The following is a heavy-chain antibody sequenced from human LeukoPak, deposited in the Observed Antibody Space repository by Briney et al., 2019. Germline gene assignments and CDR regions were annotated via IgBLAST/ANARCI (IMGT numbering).Heavy chain of an antibody. J-gene: IGHJ4*02. CDR3: ARGPPGDSSGYWVFAY. V-gene: IGHV4-59*01. CDR1: GGSTRSYY. CDR2: IYNSGSA. Sequence: SETLPLTCTVSGGSTRSYYWSWIRQPPGKGLEWIGHIYNSGSAKYNPSLKSRVTISLDTSKNQFSLKLSSVTAADTAVYYCARGPPGDSSGYWVFAYWRQGTLVTVSS. D-gene: IGHD3-22*01.